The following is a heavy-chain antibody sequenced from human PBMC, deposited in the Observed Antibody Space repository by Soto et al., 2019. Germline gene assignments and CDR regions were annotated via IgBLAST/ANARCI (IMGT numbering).Heavy chain of an antibody. CDR3: ARQFCSATCSRGGAFDI. J-gene: IGHJ3*02. V-gene: IGHV4-31*01. Sequence: QVQLQESGPGLVTPSQTLSLSCSVSGGSINSGAYFWSWIRQYPGKVLEWIGDIYSDKSAYYSPSLHGPIATTSHTPENRFSLRLRSVTAADTAIYYCARQFCSATCSRGGAFDIWGQGTIVTVSS. CDR1: GGSINSGAYF. CDR2: IYSDKSA. D-gene: IGHD2-2*01.